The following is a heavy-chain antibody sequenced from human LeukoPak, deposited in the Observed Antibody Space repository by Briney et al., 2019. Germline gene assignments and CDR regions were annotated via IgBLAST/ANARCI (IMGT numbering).Heavy chain of an antibody. CDR2: IYPDDSDT. CDR1: GYSFSIYW. V-gene: IGHV5-51*01. CDR3: ARQAPAYYYDSSGAPGDNWFDP. D-gene: IGHD3-22*01. J-gene: IGHJ5*02. Sequence: GESLKISCKGSGYSFSIYWIGWVRQMPGKGLEWMGIIYPDDSDTRYSPSFQGQVTISADKSISTAYLQWSSLKASDTAIYYCARQAPAYYYDSSGAPGDNWFDPWGQGTLVSVSS.